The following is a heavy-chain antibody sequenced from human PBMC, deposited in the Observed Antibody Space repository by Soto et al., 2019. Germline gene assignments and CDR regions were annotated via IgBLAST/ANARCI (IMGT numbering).Heavy chain of an antibody. Sequence: QVQLQQWGAGLLKPSETLSLTCAVYGGSFSGYYWSWIRQPPGKGLEWIGEINHSGSTNYNPSLKSRVTISVDTSKNQFSLKLSSVTAADTAVYYCARGLNRLRYFDWFDYWGQGTLVTVSS. J-gene: IGHJ4*02. CDR1: GGSFSGYY. D-gene: IGHD3-9*01. CDR2: INHSGST. V-gene: IGHV4-34*01. CDR3: ARGLNRLRYFDWFDY.